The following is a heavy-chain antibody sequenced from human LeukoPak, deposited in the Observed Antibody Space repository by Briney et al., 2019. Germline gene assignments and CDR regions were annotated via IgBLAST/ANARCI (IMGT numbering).Heavy chain of an antibody. CDR3: ARDAVPRDYVETVNAYDL. CDR2: IHHDGRT. V-gene: IGHV4-34*01. J-gene: IGHJ3*01. CDR1: GGSLSGYY. D-gene: IGHD4-17*01. Sequence: PSETLSLTCAVSGGSLSGYYWSWIRQSPGKGLEWMGDIHHDGRTKYKSSFKSRVTIFLDSSKNEVSLRLSPVTPADTALYFCARDAVPRDYVETVNAYDLWGRGTMVTVAP.